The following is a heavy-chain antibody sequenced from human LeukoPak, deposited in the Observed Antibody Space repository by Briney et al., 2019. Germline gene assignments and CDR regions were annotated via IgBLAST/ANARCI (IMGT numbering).Heavy chain of an antibody. CDR2: IYYSGST. V-gene: IGHV4-39*01. J-gene: IGHJ4*02. CDR1: GGSISSTSYY. Sequence: SETLSLTCSVSGGSISSTSYYWDWIRQPPGKGLEWIGSIYYSGSTYYNPSLKSRFTISVDTSKNQFSLKLSSVTAADTAVYYCARRDSYSSGYYYFDYWGQGTLVTVSS. D-gene: IGHD3-22*01. CDR3: ARRDSYSSGYYYFDY.